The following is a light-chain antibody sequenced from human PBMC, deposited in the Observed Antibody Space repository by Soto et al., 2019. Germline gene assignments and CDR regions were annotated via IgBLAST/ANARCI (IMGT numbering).Light chain of an antibody. CDR1: QSVSSAY. CDR3: QQSGSSFYT. J-gene: IGKJ2*01. CDR2: GAS. V-gene: IGKV3-20*01. Sequence: EIVLTQSPGTLSLSPGERATLSCRASQSVSSAYLAWYQQIPGQAPRLLIYGASSRATGIPDRFSGSGSGTHFNLSISGLEPEDFAVYYCQQSGSSFYTFGQGTKLEIK.